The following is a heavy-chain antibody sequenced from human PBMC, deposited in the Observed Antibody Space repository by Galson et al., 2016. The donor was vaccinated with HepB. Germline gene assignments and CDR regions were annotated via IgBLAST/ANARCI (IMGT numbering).Heavy chain of an antibody. J-gene: IGHJ6*02. CDR3: ARGVRLGEGMDV. D-gene: IGHD3-10*01. V-gene: IGHV4-34*01. Sequence: SETLSLTCAVNGGSFSNYYWSWVRQPPGKGLEWIGSVSYSGSRFYNPSLESRVTLSQDKSTNQFSLEVTSVTAADTAVYFCARGVRLGEGMDVWGQGTTVIVSS. CDR2: VSYSGSR. CDR1: GGSFSNYY.